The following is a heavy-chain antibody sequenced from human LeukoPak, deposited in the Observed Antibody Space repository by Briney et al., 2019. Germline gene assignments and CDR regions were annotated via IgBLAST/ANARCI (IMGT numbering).Heavy chain of an antibody. CDR1: GFPFDEYA. Sequence: GGSLRLSCAASGFPFDEYAMHWIRQAPGKGLEWVSGISYTSDTIGYVDSVKGRFTISRDNSKNSLYLQMNSLRAEDTAVYYCARLVGYCSSTSCQAYFDYWGQGTLVTVSS. D-gene: IGHD2-2*01. CDR3: ARLVGYCSSTSCQAYFDY. J-gene: IGHJ4*02. CDR2: ISYTSDTI. V-gene: IGHV3-9*01.